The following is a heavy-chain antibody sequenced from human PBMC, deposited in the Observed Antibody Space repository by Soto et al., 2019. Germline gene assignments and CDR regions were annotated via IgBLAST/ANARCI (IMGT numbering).Heavy chain of an antibody. CDR3: AKGPVPAAMRAHLNRAQKPLTDTYGMDV. J-gene: IGHJ6*02. CDR1: GFTFSSYA. V-gene: IGHV3-23*01. CDR2: ISGSGGST. D-gene: IGHD2-2*01. Sequence: GGSLRLSCAASGFTFSSYAMSWVRQAPGKGLEWVSAISGSGGSTYYADSVKGRFTISRDNSKNTLYLQMNGLRAEDRAVYYCAKGPVPAAMRAHLNRAQKPLTDTYGMDVWGQGTTVTVSS.